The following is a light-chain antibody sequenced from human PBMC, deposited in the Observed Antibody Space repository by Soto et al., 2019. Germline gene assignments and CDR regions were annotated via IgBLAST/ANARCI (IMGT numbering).Light chain of an antibody. J-gene: IGKJ2*01. CDR3: QQATSFPYT. CDR2: TAS. CDR1: RDINRW. V-gene: IGKV1-12*01. Sequence: DIQMTQSPSSVSASVGDRVTITCRASRDINRWLAWYQQKPGKAPKLLIYTASSLQSGVPSRFSGSGSGTDFTLTITSLQPEDFATYYCQQATSFPYTLGHGTKLEIK.